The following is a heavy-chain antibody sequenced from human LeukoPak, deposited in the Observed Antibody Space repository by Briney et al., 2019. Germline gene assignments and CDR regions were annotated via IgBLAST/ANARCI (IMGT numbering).Heavy chain of an antibody. CDR2: IYPGDSDT. CDR3: ARTGPYYYYYMDV. V-gene: IGHV5-51*01. D-gene: IGHD1-14*01. Sequence: GESLKISCKGSGYSFTSYWIGWVRQMPGKGLERMGIIYPGDSDTRYSPSFQGQVTISADKSISTAYLQWSSLKASDTAMYYCARTGPYYYYYMDVWGKGTTVTVSS. CDR1: GYSFTSYW. J-gene: IGHJ6*03.